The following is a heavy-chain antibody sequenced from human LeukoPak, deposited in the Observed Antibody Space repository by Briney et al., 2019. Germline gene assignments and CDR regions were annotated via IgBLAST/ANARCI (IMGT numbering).Heavy chain of an antibody. V-gene: IGHV3-7*01. CDR2: IKGDGSEK. Sequence: GGSLRLSCAASGFTFSSYWMSWVRLAPGKGLEWVANIKGDGSEKWYADSVKGRFTFSRDNAQNSVHLQMNSLRAEDTAVYHCARDEYRSRWLHPWGQGTLVTVTS. CDR3: ARDEYRSRWLHP. D-gene: IGHD5-24*01. CDR1: GFTFSSYW. J-gene: IGHJ5*02.